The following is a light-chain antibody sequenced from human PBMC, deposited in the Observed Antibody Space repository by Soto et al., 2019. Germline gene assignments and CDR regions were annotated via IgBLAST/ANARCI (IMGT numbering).Light chain of an antibody. Sequence: EIVMTQSPATMSVSPGERATLSCRASHRVSNYLAWYQQRPGQAPRLLIYGASTRATGIPARFSGSASGTEFTLTISSLQSEDFATYFCLQYQTYRTFGQGTKVDIK. V-gene: IGKV3-15*01. CDR2: GAS. J-gene: IGKJ1*01. CDR3: LQYQTYRT. CDR1: HRVSNY.